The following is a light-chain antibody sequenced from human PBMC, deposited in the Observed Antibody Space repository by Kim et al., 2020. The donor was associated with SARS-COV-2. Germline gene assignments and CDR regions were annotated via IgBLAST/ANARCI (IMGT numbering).Light chain of an antibody. Sequence: SSELTQDPAVSVALGQTVRITCQGDSLRSYHASWYQQKPGQAPVLVIYGKNNRPSGIPDRFSGSSSGNTASLTITGAQAEDEADYYCNSRDSRGNHWVFG. CDR2: GKN. J-gene: IGLJ3*02. CDR1: SLRSYH. V-gene: IGLV3-19*01. CDR3: NSRDSRGNHWV.